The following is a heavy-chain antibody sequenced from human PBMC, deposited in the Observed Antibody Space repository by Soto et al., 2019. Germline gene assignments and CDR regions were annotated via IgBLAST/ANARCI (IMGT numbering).Heavy chain of an antibody. Sequence: GGSLRLSCTASGFTFGDYAMSWFRQAPGRGLVWVSGINSEGGSTDYADSVKGRFIMSRDNAKNTLYLQMNSLRAEDTAVYYCARPRDDGSGTPFDQWGLGTLVTVSS. D-gene: IGHD3-22*01. V-gene: IGHV3-74*01. CDR2: INSEGGST. CDR3: ARPRDDGSGTPFDQ. CDR1: GFTFGDYA. J-gene: IGHJ4*02.